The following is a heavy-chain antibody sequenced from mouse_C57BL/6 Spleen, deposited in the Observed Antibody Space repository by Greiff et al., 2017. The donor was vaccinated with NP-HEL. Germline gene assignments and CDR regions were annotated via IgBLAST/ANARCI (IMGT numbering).Heavy chain of an antibody. CDR3: ARNGQGAMDY. CDR2: ISSGRSTI. V-gene: IGHV5-17*01. J-gene: IGHJ4*01. CDR1: GFTFSDYG. Sequence: EVQLVESGGGLVKPGGSLKLSCAASGFTFSDYGMHWVRQAPEKGLEWVAYISSGRSTIYYADTVKGRFTISSYHAKNTLFLQMTRLRAEETAMYYCARNGQGAMDYWGQGTSVTVSS.